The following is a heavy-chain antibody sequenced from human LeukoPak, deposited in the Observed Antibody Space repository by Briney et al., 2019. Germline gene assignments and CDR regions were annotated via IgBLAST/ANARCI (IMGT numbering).Heavy chain of an antibody. CDR1: GFTFSSYG. CDR2: ISYDGSNK. D-gene: IGHD2-8*01. V-gene: IGHV3-30*05. J-gene: IGHJ4*02. Sequence: GRSLRLSCAASGFTFSSYGMHWVRQAPGKGLEWVAVISYDGSNKYYADSVKGRFTISRDNSKNTLYLQMNSLRAEGTAVYYCAREGMVEVSGFRRNGGLFDYWGQGTLVTVSS. CDR3: AREGMVEVSGFRRNGGLFDY.